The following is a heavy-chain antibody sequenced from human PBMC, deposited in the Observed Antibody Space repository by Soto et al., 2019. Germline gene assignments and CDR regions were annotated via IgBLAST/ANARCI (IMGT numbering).Heavy chain of an antibody. Sequence: QVPLVQSGAEVKKPGASVKVSCKASGYTFTSYAMHWVRQAPGQRLEWMGWINAGNGNTKYSQKFQGRVTITRDTSASTAYMELSSLRSEDTAVYYCARVGYDFWSGYYPEYYYYYYMDVWGKGTTVTVSS. CDR3: ARVGYDFWSGYYPEYYYYYYMDV. D-gene: IGHD3-3*01. CDR1: GYTFTSYA. V-gene: IGHV1-3*01. CDR2: INAGNGNT. J-gene: IGHJ6*03.